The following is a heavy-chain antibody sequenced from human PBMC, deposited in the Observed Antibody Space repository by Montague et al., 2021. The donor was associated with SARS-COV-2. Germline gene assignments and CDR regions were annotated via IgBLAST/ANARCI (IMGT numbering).Heavy chain of an antibody. V-gene: IGHV4-31*03. Sequence: TLSLTCTVSGGSISSGGYYWSWIRQHPGKGLEWIGYIYYSGSTYYNPSLKSRVTISVDTSKIQFSLKLSSVTAADTAVYYCASTYGGNLGYYYYYMDVWGKGTTVTVSS. J-gene: IGHJ6*03. CDR1: GGSISSGGYY. CDR2: IYYSGST. D-gene: IGHD4-23*01. CDR3: ASTYGGNLGYYYYYMDV.